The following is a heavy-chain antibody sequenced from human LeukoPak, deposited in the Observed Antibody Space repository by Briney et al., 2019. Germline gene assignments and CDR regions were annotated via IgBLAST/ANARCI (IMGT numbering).Heavy chain of an antibody. D-gene: IGHD1-7*01. V-gene: IGHV3-23*01. CDR1: GFTFSTYG. CDR2: ISRCGGTT. Sequence: QPGGSVRLSCAASGFTFSTYGMGWVRQARGRGGEWVSAISRCGGTTYYADSVTVRFTISRYNSNNTLSLQMNSLRAEDTAVYYCSKAQELWNYEFFLFDYWGQGALVTVSS. CDR3: SKAQELWNYEFFLFDY. J-gene: IGHJ4*02.